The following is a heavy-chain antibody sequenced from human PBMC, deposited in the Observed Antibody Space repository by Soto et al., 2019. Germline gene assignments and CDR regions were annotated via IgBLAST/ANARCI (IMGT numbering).Heavy chain of an antibody. V-gene: IGHV3-7*01. CDR3: ARVSPRYYDILTGYPYFDY. CDR1: GFTFSSYW. D-gene: IGHD3-9*01. Sequence: GGSLRLSCAASGFTFSSYWMSWVRQAPGKGLEWVANIKQDGSEKYYVDSVKGRFTISRDNAKNSLYLQMNSLRAEDTAVYYCARVSPRYYDILTGYPYFDYWGQGTLVTVSS. CDR2: IKQDGSEK. J-gene: IGHJ4*02.